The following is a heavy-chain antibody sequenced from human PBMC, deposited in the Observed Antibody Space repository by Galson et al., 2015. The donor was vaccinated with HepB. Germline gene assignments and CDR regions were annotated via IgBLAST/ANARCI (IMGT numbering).Heavy chain of an antibody. CDR2: ISAYNGNT. V-gene: IGHV1-18*01. CDR3: AREHSSGYYPYYYYYMDV. J-gene: IGHJ6*03. D-gene: IGHD3-22*01. CDR1: GYTFTSSG. Sequence: SVKDSCKASGYTFTSSGISWVRQAPGQGLEWMGWISAYNGNTNYAQKLQGRVTMTTDTSTSTAYMELRSLRSDDTAVYYCAREHSSGYYPYYYYYMDVWGKGTTVTVSS.